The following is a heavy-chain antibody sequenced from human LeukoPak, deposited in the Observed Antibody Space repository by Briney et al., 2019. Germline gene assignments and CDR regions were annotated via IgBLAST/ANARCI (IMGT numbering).Heavy chain of an antibody. D-gene: IGHD5-18*01. CDR3: ARDKAPRYTYGLGH. CDR1: GSTFITYG. CDR2: ISPYEGST. Sequence: ASVKVSCKASGSTFITYGINWVRQAPGQGLEWMGWISPYEGSTNFAQNLQGRVTMTTDTITSTAFMELRSLRFEDTALYYCARDKAPRYTYGLGHWGQGTLVTVSS. J-gene: IGHJ4*02. V-gene: IGHV1-18*01.